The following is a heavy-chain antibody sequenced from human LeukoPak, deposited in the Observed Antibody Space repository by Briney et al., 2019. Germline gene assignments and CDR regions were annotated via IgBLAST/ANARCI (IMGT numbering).Heavy chain of an antibody. V-gene: IGHV3-66*01. D-gene: IGHD4-11*01. CDR2: IYSGGST. CDR1: GFTFSSYA. Sequence: GGSLRLSCAASGFTFSSYAMSWVRQAPGKGLEWVSVIYSGGSTYYADSVKGRFTISRDNSKNTLYLQMNSLRAEDTAVYYCARNDYTFFDYWGQGTLVTVSS. J-gene: IGHJ4*02. CDR3: ARNDYTFFDY.